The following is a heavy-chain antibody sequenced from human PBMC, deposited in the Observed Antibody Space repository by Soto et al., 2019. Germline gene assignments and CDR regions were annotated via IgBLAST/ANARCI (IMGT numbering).Heavy chain of an antibody. V-gene: IGHV4-31*03. CDR2: IYYSGST. CDR3: ASQYSSSWYVPGWFDP. CDR1: GGSISSGGYY. Sequence: QVQLQESGPGLVKPSQTLSLTCTVSGGSISSGGYYWSWIRQHPGKGLEWIGYIYYSGSTYYNPSIKSRVTISVDTSKNQFSLKLSSVTAADTAVYYCASQYSSSWYVPGWFDPWGQGTLVTVSS. D-gene: IGHD6-13*01. J-gene: IGHJ5*02.